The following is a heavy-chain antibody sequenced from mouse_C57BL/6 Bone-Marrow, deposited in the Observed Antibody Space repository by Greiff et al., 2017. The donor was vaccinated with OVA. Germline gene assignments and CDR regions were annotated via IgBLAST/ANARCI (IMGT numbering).Heavy chain of an antibody. CDR1: GFSLSTFGLG. CDR2: IWWAADK. D-gene: IGHD2-1*01. Sequence: QVTLKVCGPGILQPSQTLSLTCSFSGFSLSTFGLGVGWIRQPSGKGLEWLAQIWWAADKDCNPALKSLLTSSKDTSKNQVFLKISNVDTADTATYYCARIRGYYGNADYWGQGTTLTVSS. V-gene: IGHV8-8*01. CDR3: ARIRGYYGNADY. J-gene: IGHJ2*01.